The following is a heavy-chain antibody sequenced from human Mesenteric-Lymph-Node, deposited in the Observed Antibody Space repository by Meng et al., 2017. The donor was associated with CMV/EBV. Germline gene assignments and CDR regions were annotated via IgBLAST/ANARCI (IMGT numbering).Heavy chain of an antibody. CDR1: GFDFSTSW. CDR2: MNGDGNKI. D-gene: IGHD3-10*01. Sequence: GESLKISCEVSGFDFSTSWMTWVRQAPGMGLEWVANMNGDGNKIFYVEHVKGRLTISRDNAKRSLYLQMNSLRAEDTAVYYCAREKLSHRGWFDPWGQGTLVTVSS. J-gene: IGHJ5*02. V-gene: IGHV3-7*01. CDR3: AREKLSHRGWFDP.